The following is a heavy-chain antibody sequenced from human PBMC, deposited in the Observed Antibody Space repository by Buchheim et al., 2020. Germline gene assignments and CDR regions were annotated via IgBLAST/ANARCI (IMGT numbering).Heavy chain of an antibody. CDR2: IKQDGSEK. CDR1: GFTFSSYW. Sequence: EVQLVESGGGLVQPGGSLRLSCAASGFTFSSYWMSWVRQAPGKGLECVPTIKQDGSEKYYLDSVMVRFTLSRDNAKNSLFLQMNSLRDEETAVYYGAREGQAAGIPYDYWGQGAL. D-gene: IGHD6-13*01. V-gene: IGHV3-7*01. CDR3: AREGQAAGIPYDY. J-gene: IGHJ4*02.